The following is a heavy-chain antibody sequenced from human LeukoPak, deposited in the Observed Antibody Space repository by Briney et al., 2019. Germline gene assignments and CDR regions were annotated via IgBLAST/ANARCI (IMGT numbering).Heavy chain of an antibody. V-gene: IGHV3-23*01. D-gene: IGHD6-25*01. CDR2: ISGNDPTK. CDR1: GLTLTTFD. CDR3: AKGLDTYSSRYLNPIFDS. J-gene: IGHJ5*01. Sequence: GGSLRLSCTASGLTLTTFDMVWVRQAPGRGLEWVSIISGNDPTKIYADSVKGRFTISRDDLKNTIYLQMDSLRDEDTAFYYCAKGLDTYSSRYLNPIFDSWGQGTLVTVSS.